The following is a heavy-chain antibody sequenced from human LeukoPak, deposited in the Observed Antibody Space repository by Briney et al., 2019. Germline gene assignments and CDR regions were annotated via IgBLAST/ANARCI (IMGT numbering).Heavy chain of an antibody. V-gene: IGHV3-11*04. D-gene: IGHD4/OR15-4a*01. CDR1: GFTFSDYY. J-gene: IGHJ6*03. CDR3: ARGGAYYYYMDV. Sequence: GGSLRLSCAASGFTFSDYYMSWIRQAPGKGLEWVSYISSRPTTIYYADSVKGRFTISRDNAKNSLYLQMNSLRAEDTAVYYCARGGAYYYYMDVWGKGTTVTVSS. CDR2: ISSRPTTI.